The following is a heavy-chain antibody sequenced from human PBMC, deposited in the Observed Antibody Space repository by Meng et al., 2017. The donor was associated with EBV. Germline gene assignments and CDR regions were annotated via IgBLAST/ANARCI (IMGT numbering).Heavy chain of an antibody. CDR1: GGTFTSYA. D-gene: IGHD6-13*01. V-gene: IGHV1-69*06. CDR2: IIPIFGTA. Sequence: VQRRQSGAWGEQPRSPWKVSCKAAGGTFTSYAITWWRQAPGQGLEWMGGIIPIFGTANYEQKFQGRVTITADKSTSTAYMELSSLRSEDTAVYYCARAEIAAAGRLDYWGQGTLVTVSS. J-gene: IGHJ4*02. CDR3: ARAEIAAAGRLDY.